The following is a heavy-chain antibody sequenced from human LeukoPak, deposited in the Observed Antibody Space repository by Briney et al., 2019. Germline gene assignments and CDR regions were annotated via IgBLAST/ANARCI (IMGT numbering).Heavy chain of an antibody. Sequence: SETLSLTCTVSGYSISNGYYWGWVRQPPGKGLEWIGSIYHSGSTYYNPSLKSRVTISVDTSKNQFSLKLRSVTAADTAVYYCARVVQSTDSSGFYLPEYFQHWGQGTLVTVSS. V-gene: IGHV4-38-2*02. CDR3: ARVVQSTDSSGFYLPEYFQH. CDR1: GYSISNGYY. CDR2: IYHSGST. J-gene: IGHJ1*01. D-gene: IGHD3-22*01.